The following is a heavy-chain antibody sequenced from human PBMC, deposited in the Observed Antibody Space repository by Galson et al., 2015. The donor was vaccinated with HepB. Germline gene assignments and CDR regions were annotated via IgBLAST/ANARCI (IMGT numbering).Heavy chain of an antibody. V-gene: IGHV3-73*01. CDR1: GLTFSGSA. CDR3: VRSGDFSGYSSR. D-gene: IGHD6-13*01. CDR2: IRSKATNYAA. Sequence: SLRLSCAASGLTFSGSAIHWVRQASGRGPEWIGHIRSKATNYAALYVPSLKGRFTISRDDSKNMVYLHMRSLKTDDTAVYYCVRSGDFSGYSSRWGQGTLVTVSS. J-gene: IGHJ4*02.